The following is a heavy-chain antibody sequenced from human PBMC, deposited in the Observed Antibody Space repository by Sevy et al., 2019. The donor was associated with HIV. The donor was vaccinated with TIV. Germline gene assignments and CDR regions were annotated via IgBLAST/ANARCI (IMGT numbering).Heavy chain of an antibody. D-gene: IGHD3-16*01. CDR2: IGYDGSNK. CDR3: AKGPSPMITVGGVADY. CDR1: GFTFSSYG. J-gene: IGHJ4*02. V-gene: IGHV3-30*02. Sequence: GGSLRLSCAASGFTFSSYGMHWVRQAPGKGLEWVAFIGYDGSNKYYADSVKGRFTISRDNSKNTLYLKMNSLRAEDMAVYYWAKGPSPMITVGGVADYWGQGTLVTVSS.